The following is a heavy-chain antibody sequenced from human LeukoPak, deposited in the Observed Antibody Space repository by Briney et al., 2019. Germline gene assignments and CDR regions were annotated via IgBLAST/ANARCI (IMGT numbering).Heavy chain of an antibody. CDR1: GGSISSGDYY. CDR2: IYYSGST. J-gene: IGHJ4*02. V-gene: IGHV4-30-4*01. D-gene: IGHD2-2*01. CDR3: ARLGDIVVVPAAPRGY. Sequence: PSETLSLTYTVSGGSISSGDYYWSWIRQPPGKGLEWIGYIYYSGSTYYNPSLKSRVTISVDTSKNQFSLTLSSVTAADTAVYYCARLGDIVVVPAAPRGYWGQGTLVTVSS.